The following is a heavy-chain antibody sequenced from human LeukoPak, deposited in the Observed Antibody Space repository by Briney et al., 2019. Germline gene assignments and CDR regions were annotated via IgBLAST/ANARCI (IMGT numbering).Heavy chain of an antibody. CDR3: AKDYRYSGYGLFDY. CDR2: ISHDGSNK. J-gene: IGHJ4*02. Sequence: GGSLRLSCAASGFTFSSYGMHWVRQAPGKGLEWVAVISHDGSNKYYADSVKGRFTISRDNSKNTLYLQMNSLRAEDTAVYYCAKDYRYSGYGLFDYWGQGTLVTVSS. D-gene: IGHD5-12*01. CDR1: GFTFSSYG. V-gene: IGHV3-30*18.